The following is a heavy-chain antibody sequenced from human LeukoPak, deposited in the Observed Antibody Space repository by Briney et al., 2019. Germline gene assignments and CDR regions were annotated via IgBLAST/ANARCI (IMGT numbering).Heavy chain of an antibody. Sequence: GGSLRLSCTASGFTLGDYAMRVVRQAPGGGRECVGFIRRKAYGGTTVYAASVKGRYTISRDDSKSIAYLQMNSLKTEDTAVYYCTRGAGGSYWNYYYYMDVWGKGTTVTVSS. D-gene: IGHD1-26*01. J-gene: IGHJ6*03. CDR3: TRGAGGSYWNYYYYMDV. CDR2: IRRKAYGGTT. V-gene: IGHV3-49*04. CDR1: GFTLGDYA.